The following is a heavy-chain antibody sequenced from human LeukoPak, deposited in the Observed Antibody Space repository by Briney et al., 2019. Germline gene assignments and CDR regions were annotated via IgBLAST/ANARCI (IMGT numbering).Heavy chain of an antibody. CDR1: GFTFSSYG. J-gene: IGHJ4*02. Sequence: GGSLRLSCSASGFTFSSYGMYWVRQPPGRGLEYVSVISSNGGTTDYAHSVKGRFTISRDNSKNTLYLQMSGLRPEDTAVYYCVKSFSSSWYAGFDYWGQGTLVTVSS. D-gene: IGHD6-13*01. CDR3: VKSFSSSWYAGFDY. V-gene: IGHV3-64D*06. CDR2: ISSNGGTT.